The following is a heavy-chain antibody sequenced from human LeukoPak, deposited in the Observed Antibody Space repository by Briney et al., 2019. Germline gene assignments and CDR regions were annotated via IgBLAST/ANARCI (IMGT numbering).Heavy chain of an antibody. D-gene: IGHD1-26*01. V-gene: IGHV3-64*01. CDR1: GFTFSSYA. J-gene: IGHJ4*02. CDR2: ISSNGGST. Sequence: GGSLRLSCAASGFTFSSYAMHWVRQAPGKGLEYVSAISSNGGSTYYANSVKGRFTISRDNSKNTLYLQMGSLRAEDTAVYYCAKGEGSEGGSHTGWGQGTLVTVSS. CDR3: AKGEGSEGGSHTG.